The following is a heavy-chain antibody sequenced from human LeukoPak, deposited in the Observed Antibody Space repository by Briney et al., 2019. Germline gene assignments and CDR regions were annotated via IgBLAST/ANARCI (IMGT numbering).Heavy chain of an antibody. Sequence: PSETLSLTPAVYGGSLSGYYWSWIRQPPGKGLEWIGEINNSGSTTYTPSLTSRVTISVDTSKIQFSLKLSSVTAGDTAVYWARPGPDYVDYRAFDIWGEGTMVTVS. V-gene: IGHV4-34*01. CDR1: GGSLSGYY. D-gene: IGHD4-17*01. CDR3: ARPGPDYVDYRAFDI. J-gene: IGHJ3*02. CDR2: INNSGST.